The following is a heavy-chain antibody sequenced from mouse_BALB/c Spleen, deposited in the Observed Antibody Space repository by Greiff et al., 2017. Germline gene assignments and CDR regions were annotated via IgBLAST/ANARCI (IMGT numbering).Heavy chain of an antibody. D-gene: IGHD2-10*01. CDR2: IRLKSDNYAT. V-gene: IGHV6-6*02. J-gene: IGHJ3*01. CDR1: GFTFSSYW. Sequence: EVKVEESGGGLVQPGGSMKLSCVASGFTFSSYWMSWVRQSPEKGLEWVAEIRLKSDNYATHYAESVKGKFTISRDDSKSRLYLQMNSLRAEDTGIYYCTRPYTGFAYWGQGTLVTVSA. CDR3: TRPYTGFAY.